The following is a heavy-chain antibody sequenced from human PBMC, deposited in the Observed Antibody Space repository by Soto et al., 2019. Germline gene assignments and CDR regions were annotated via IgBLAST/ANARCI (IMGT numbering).Heavy chain of an antibody. Sequence: PGGSLRLSCAASGFTFDDYAMHWVRQAPGKGLEWVSGISWNSGSIGYADSVKGRFTISRDNAKNSLYLQMNSLRAEDTALYYCAKPVEGGDELAAAATWGAFDIWGQGTMVTVSS. CDR3: AKPVEGGDELAAAATWGAFDI. CDR2: ISWNSGSI. D-gene: IGHD6-13*01. V-gene: IGHV3-9*01. CDR1: GFTFDDYA. J-gene: IGHJ3*02.